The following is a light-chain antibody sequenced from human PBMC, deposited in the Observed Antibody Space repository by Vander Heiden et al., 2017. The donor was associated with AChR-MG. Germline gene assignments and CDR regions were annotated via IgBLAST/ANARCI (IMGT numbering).Light chain of an antibody. CDR3: QQYNNWPPYT. V-gene: IGKV3-15*01. Sequence: EIVLTQSPATLSVSRGARATLSCRANQLISSNLAWYQQKPGQAPRLLIYHASIRATGIPDRFSGSGSGSGTEFTLTISSLQSEDSAVYYCQQYNNWPPYTFGQGTRLEIK. J-gene: IGKJ2*01. CDR2: HAS. CDR1: QLISSN.